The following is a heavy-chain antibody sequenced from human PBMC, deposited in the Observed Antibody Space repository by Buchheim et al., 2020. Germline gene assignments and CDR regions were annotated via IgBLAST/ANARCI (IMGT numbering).Heavy chain of an antibody. Sequence: QVQLVESGGGVVQPGRSLRLSCAASGFTFSNYAMHWVRQAPGKGLEWVAVISYDESNKQYADSVKGRFTISRDNSKNKLYLQMNSLRAEDTAVYYCARDRTLRGIIWYFDYWGQGTL. V-gene: IGHV3-30*04. J-gene: IGHJ4*02. CDR3: ARDRTLRGIIWYFDY. CDR2: ISYDESNK. CDR1: GFTFSNYA. D-gene: IGHD3-10*01.